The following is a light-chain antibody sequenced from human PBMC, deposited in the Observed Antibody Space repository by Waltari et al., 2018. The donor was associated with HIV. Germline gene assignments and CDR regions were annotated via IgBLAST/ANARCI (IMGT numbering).Light chain of an antibody. CDR2: DVN. CDR1: SSDVGGYNY. CDR3: CSYAGTYTWV. V-gene: IGLV2-11*01. Sequence: QSALTQPRSVSGSPGQSVTISCTGTSSDVGGYNYVSWYQQHPTKAPKLTIYDVNKRPSGVPDRFSGSKSGNTASLTISGLQAEDEADYYCCSYAGTYTWVFGGGTKLTVL. J-gene: IGLJ3*02.